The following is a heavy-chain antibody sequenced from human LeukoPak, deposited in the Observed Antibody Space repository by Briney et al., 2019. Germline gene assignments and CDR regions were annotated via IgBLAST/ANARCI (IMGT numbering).Heavy chain of an antibody. CDR1: GGTFTSYA. CDR2: IIPIFGTA. J-gene: IGHJ4*02. D-gene: IGHD3-22*01. CDR3: AGTYYYDSSGYHY. Sequence: SVKVSCKASGGTFTSYAISWVRQPPGQGLEWMGGIIPIFGTANYAQKFQGRVTITADESTSTAYMELSSLRSEDTAVYYCAGTYYYDSSGYHYWGQGTLVTVSS. V-gene: IGHV1-69*01.